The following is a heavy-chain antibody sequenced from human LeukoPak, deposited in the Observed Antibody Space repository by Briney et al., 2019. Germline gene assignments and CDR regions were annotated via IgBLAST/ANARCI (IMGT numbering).Heavy chain of an antibody. CDR2: INWNGGST. CDR1: GFTFDDYA. Sequence: GGSLRLSCAASGFTFDDYAMHWVRQAPGKGLEWVSGINWNGGSTGYADSVKGRFTISRDNAKNSLYLQMNSLRAEDTALYYCARPYVTPPDYWGQGTLVTVSS. CDR3: ARPYVTPPDY. D-gene: IGHD2-8*01. J-gene: IGHJ4*02. V-gene: IGHV3-20*04.